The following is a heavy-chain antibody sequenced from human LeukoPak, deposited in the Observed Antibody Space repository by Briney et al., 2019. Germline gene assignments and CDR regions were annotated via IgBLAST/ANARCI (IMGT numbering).Heavy chain of an antibody. D-gene: IGHD3-10*01. V-gene: IGHV1-8*02. J-gene: IGHJ4*02. CDR1: GYTFTSYG. CDR2: MNPNSGNT. Sequence: ASVKVSCKASGYTFTSYGISWVRQAPGQGLEWMGWMNPNSGNTGYAQKFQGRVTMTRNTSISTAYMELSSLRSEDTAVYYCARGRRGYYGSGSYGIFDYWGQGTLVTVSS. CDR3: ARGRRGYYGSGSYGIFDY.